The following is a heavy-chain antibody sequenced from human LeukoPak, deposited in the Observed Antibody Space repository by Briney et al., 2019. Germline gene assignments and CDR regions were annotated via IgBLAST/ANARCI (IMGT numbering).Heavy chain of an antibody. D-gene: IGHD2-15*01. Sequence: SETLSLTCTVSGGSISSYYWSWIRQPPGKGLEWIGYIYYSGSTNYNPSLKSRVTISVDTSKNQFSLKLSSVTAADTAVYYCARVLRVGYCSGGSCYRTRSFYFDYWGQGTLVTVSS. CDR3: ARVLRVGYCSGGSCYRTRSFYFDY. V-gene: IGHV4-59*01. CDR2: IYYSGST. CDR1: GGSISSYY. J-gene: IGHJ4*02.